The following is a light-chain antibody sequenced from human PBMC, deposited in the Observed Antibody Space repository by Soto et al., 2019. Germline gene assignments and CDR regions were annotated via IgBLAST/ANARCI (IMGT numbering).Light chain of an antibody. CDR1: QSVSSN. J-gene: IGKJ4*02. V-gene: IGKV3-15*01. Sequence: EIVMTQSPATLSVSPGERSTLSCMASQSVSSNLAWYQQKPGQAPRLLIYGASTRATGIPARFSGSGSGTEFTLTISSLQSEDFAVYYCQPYNNWPPTVGPGTKVEIK. CDR2: GAS. CDR3: QPYNNWPPT.